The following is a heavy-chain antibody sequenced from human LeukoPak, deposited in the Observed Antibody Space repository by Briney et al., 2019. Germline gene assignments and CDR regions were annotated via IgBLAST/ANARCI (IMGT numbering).Heavy chain of an antibody. D-gene: IGHD3-22*01. CDR3: ARDDRYDSSGYHLTFDY. Sequence: SETLSLTCTVSRGSISSGSYHWGWIRQPPGRGLEWIGSIYYTGNTGSTYYNPSLKSRVTISVDTSKNQFSLKLSSVTAADTAVYYCARDDRYDSSGYHLTFDYWGQGTLVTVSS. CDR1: RGSISSGSYH. CDR2: IYYTGNTGST. J-gene: IGHJ4*02. V-gene: IGHV4-39*07.